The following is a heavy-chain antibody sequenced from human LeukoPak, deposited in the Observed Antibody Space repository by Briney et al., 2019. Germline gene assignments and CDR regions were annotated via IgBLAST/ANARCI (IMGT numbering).Heavy chain of an antibody. V-gene: IGHV3-53*01. D-gene: IGHD4-17*01. CDR3: ARGDPTVTTTGSGGLDI. CDR1: GFTVSSNY. J-gene: IGHJ3*02. CDR2: IYSGGTT. Sequence: GGSLRLSCAASGFTVSSNYMSWVRQAPGKGLEWVSVIYSGGTTYYIDSVKGRFAISRDNSKNTLYLQMNSLRAEDTAVYYCARGDPTVTTTGSGGLDIWGQGTMVTVSS.